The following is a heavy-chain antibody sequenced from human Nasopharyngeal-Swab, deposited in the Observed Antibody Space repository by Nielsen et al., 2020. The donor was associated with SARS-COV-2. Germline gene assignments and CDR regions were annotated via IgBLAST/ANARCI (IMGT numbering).Heavy chain of an antibody. CDR3: AGQSYYYDSSGYFFY. V-gene: IGHV1-69*02. Sequence: WVRQAPGQGLEWMGRIIPILGIANYAQKFQGRVTITADKSTSTAYMELSSLRSEDTAVYYCAGQSYYYDSSGYFFYWGQGTLVTVSS. CDR2: IIPILGIA. D-gene: IGHD3-22*01. J-gene: IGHJ4*02.